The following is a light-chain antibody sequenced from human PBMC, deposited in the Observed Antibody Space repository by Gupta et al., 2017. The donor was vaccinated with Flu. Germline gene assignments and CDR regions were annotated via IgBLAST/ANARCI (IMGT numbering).Light chain of an antibody. Sequence: RSSLSASVGDRVTITCRASQSISSYLNWYQQKPGKAPKLLIYAASSLQSGVPSRFSGSGSGTDFTLTISSLQPEDFATYYCQQSYSTLGTFGQGTKLEIK. V-gene: IGKV1-39*01. CDR3: QQSYSTLGT. J-gene: IGKJ2*01. CDR1: QSISSY. CDR2: AAS.